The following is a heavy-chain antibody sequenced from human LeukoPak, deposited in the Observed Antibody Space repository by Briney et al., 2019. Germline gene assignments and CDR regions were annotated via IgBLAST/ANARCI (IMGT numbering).Heavy chain of an antibody. CDR3: ARSYDYVWGSYRLTPDGAFDI. D-gene: IGHD3-16*02. CDR1: GGSISSSSYY. V-gene: IGHV4-39*07. J-gene: IGHJ3*02. Sequence: SETRSLNCTVSGGSISSSSYYWGWIRQPPGKGLEWIGSIYSSGSTYYNPSLKSRVTISVDTSKNQFSLKLSSVTAADTAVYYCARSYDYVWGSYRLTPDGAFDIWGQGTMVTVSS. CDR2: IYSSGST.